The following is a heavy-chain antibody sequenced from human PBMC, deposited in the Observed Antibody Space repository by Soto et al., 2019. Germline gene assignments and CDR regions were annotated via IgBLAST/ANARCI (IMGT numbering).Heavy chain of an antibody. Sequence: EGSLILSCAASGFTFSSYSMSWVRPAPGKGLEWVSAISGSGGSTYYADSVKGRFTISRDNSKNTLYLQMNSLRAEDTAVYYCAKDLVVVPAAMFDYWGQGTLVTVSS. V-gene: IGHV3-23*01. CDR3: AKDLVVVPAAMFDY. CDR2: ISGSGGST. J-gene: IGHJ4*02. CDR1: GFTFSSYS. D-gene: IGHD2-2*01.